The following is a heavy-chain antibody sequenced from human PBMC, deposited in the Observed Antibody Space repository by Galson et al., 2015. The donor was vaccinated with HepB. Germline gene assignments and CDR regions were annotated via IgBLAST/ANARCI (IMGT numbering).Heavy chain of an antibody. CDR2: ISNDALNT. J-gene: IGHJ3*02. CDR3: AKDVYGSSWYGAFDI. D-gene: IGHD6-13*01. Sequence: SLRLSCAASGFTFSSHAMNWVRQAPGKGLEWVSAISNDALNTFYAGSVKGRFTISRDNSKNTLFLQMGSLRAEDTAVYYCAKDVYGSSWYGAFDIWGQGTMVTVSS. V-gene: IGHV3-23*01. CDR1: GFTFSSHA.